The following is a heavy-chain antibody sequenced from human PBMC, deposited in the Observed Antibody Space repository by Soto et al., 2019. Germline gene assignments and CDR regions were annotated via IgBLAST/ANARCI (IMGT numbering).Heavy chain of an antibody. Sequence: EVLLLESGGGLLQPGGSLRLSCAASGFTFSSYAMTWVRQAPGKGLAWVSAISGNGDSTYYTDSVKGRFTISRDNSKNVLYLQMNSLRAEDTAVYYCAQEAGYSLTRCMDVWGQGTTVSVSS. V-gene: IGHV3-23*01. D-gene: IGHD5-18*01. CDR1: GFTFSSYA. CDR2: ISGNGDST. CDR3: AQEAGYSLTRCMDV. J-gene: IGHJ6*02.